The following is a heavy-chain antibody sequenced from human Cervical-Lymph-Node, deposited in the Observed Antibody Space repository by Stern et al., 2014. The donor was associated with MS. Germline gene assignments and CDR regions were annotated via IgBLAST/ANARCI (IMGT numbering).Heavy chain of an antibody. V-gene: IGHV3-30*01. J-gene: IGHJ5*02. CDR3: ARVSAIAP. Sequence: VHLVESGGGVVQPGRSLRLSCAASGFTFSSYAMHWVRQAPGKGLEWVAVISYDGSNKYYADSVKGRFTISRDNSKNTLYLQMNSLRAEDTAVYYCARVSAIAPWGQGTLVTVSS. CDR2: ISYDGSNK. CDR1: GFTFSSYA. D-gene: IGHD2-21*01.